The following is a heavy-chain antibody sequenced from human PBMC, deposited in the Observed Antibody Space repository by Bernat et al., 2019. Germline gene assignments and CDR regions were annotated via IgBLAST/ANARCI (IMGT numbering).Heavy chain of an antibody. V-gene: IGHV3-23*01. D-gene: IGHD6-6*01. J-gene: IGHJ4*02. CDR3: AKSSKYSPSRWGLNFDY. CDR1: GFTFSDYA. CDR2: ISGSGTRT. Sequence: EVQLLESGGGLEQPGGSLKLSCAASGFTFSDYAMSWVRQAPGKGLEWVSGISGSGTRTYFGDSVKGRFTISRDNSKNTLYLQMNSLRAEDTAVYYCAKSSKYSPSRWGLNFDYWGQGTLVTVSS.